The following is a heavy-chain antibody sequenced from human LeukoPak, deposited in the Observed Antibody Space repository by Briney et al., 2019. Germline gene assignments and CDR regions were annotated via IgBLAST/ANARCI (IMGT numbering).Heavy chain of an antibody. Sequence: GESLKISCKGSGYRFAGYWIGWVRQMPGKGLEWMGIIYPGDSDTRYSPSFQGQVTISVDKSISTAYVQWSSLKASDTAMYYCARHYYDYVWGSYGIDYWGQGTLVTVSS. CDR3: ARHYYDYVWGSYGIDY. V-gene: IGHV5-51*01. J-gene: IGHJ4*02. D-gene: IGHD3-16*01. CDR1: GYRFAGYW. CDR2: IYPGDSDT.